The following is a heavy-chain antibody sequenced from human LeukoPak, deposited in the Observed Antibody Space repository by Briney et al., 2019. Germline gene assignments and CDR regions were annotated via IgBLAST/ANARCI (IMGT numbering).Heavy chain of an antibody. D-gene: IGHD2-15*01. Sequence: GGTLRLSCAASGFTFSSYATKWGPEAPGKGLEWVSYISSSGSTIYSADPLKGRFTISRDNAKNSLYLQMNSLRAEDTAVYYCASLAVDWGQGTLVTVSS. CDR1: GFTFSSYA. V-gene: IGHV3-48*03. J-gene: IGHJ4*02. CDR3: ASLAVD. CDR2: ISSSGSTI.